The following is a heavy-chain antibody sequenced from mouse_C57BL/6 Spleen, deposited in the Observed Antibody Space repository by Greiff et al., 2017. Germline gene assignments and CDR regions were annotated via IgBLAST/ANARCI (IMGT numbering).Heavy chain of an antibody. V-gene: IGHV6-6*01. Sequence: VHLVESGGGLVQPGGSMKLSCAASGFPFSDAWMDWVRQSPEKGLEWVAEIRNKANNHAPYYAESVKGRFTISRDDSKSSGYLQMNSLRAVDTGIYYCTRYGDYAMDYWGQGTSGTVSS. CDR3: TRYGDYAMDY. CDR2: IRNKANNHAP. CDR1: GFPFSDAW. D-gene: IGHD1-1*02. J-gene: IGHJ4*01.